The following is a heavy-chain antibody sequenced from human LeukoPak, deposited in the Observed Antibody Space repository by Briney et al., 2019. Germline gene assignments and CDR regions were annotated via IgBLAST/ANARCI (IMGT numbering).Heavy chain of an antibody. Sequence: GGSLRLSCAASGFTVSSNYMSWVRQAPGKGLEWVSVIYSGGSTYYADSVKGRFTVSRDNSKNTLDLQMNGLRAEDTAVYYCARAVTWIDPWGQGTLVTVSS. V-gene: IGHV3-53*05. CDR2: IYSGGST. J-gene: IGHJ5*02. CDR3: ARAVTWIDP. CDR1: GFTVSSNY.